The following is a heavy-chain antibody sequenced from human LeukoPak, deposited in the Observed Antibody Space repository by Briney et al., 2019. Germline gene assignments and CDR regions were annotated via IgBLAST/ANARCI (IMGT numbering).Heavy chain of an antibody. CDR1: GFTFSSSA. CDR3: YTYYYDSSGYYPDY. Sequence: PGGSLRLSCAASGFTFSSSAMSWVRQAPGKGLEWVSAISGSGGSTYYADSVKGRFTISRDNSKNTLYLQMNSLRAEDTAVYYCYTYYYDSSGYYPDYWGQGTLVTVSS. D-gene: IGHD3-22*01. CDR2: ISGSGGST. V-gene: IGHV3-23*01. J-gene: IGHJ4*02.